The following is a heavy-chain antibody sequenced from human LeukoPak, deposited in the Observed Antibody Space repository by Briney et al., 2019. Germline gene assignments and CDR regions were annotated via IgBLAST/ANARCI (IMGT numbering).Heavy chain of an antibody. CDR3: ARDLQNYYDFWTAYSTSGWFDP. V-gene: IGHV4-59*11. D-gene: IGHD3-3*01. CDR2: IYYSGST. J-gene: IGHJ5*02. CDR1: GGSISSHY. Sequence: PSETLSLTCTVSGGSISSHYWSWIRQPPGKGLEWIGYIYYSGSTNYNPSLKSRVTISVDTSKNQFSLKLSSVTAADTAVYYCARDLQNYYDFWTAYSTSGWFDPWGQGTLVTVSS.